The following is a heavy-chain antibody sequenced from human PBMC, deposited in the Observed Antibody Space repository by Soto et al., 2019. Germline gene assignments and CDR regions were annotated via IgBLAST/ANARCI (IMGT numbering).Heavy chain of an antibody. CDR2: IYPGDSDT. CDR1: GCRVTIYW. CDR3: VVYSSSSGRHFDY. Sequence: GEALHKSCKGSGCRVTIYWIGWVRQKPGKGLEWMGIIYPGDSDTRYSPSFQGQVTISADKSITTAYLQWRSLKASDTAIYYCVVYSSSSGRHFDYWGQGTLVTVSS. V-gene: IGHV5-51*01. D-gene: IGHD6-6*01. J-gene: IGHJ4*02.